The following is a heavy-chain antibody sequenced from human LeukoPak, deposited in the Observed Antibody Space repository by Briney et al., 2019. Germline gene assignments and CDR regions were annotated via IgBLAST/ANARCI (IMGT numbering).Heavy chain of an antibody. Sequence: ASLKVSCKTSGYTFTGYYVHWVRQAPGHGLKWMGRINPKSGGTNYAQKFQGRVTMTRDTSISTAYMELSSLKSDDTAVYYCAKRWLGVRYFDYWGQGTLVTVSS. CDR2: INPKSGGT. J-gene: IGHJ4*02. CDR3: AKRWLGVRYFDY. V-gene: IGHV1-2*06. D-gene: IGHD6-19*01. CDR1: GYTFTGYY.